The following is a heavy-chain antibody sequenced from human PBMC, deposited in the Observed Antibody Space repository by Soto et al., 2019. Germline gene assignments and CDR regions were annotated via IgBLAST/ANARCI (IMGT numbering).Heavy chain of an antibody. V-gene: IGHV1-18*01. CDR1: GYPFTTFG. Sequence: QGQLVQSGPEVKKPGASVKVSCKASGYPFTTFGIIWVRQAPGQGLEWMGWISGYNDNTNYAQKIQGRVTMTTDTSTSTAYMELRGLRSDDTAMYYCAKGGVRAPQTLAFETWGQGTMVTVSS. CDR2: ISGYNDNT. CDR3: AKGGVRAPQTLAFET. D-gene: IGHD1-1*01. J-gene: IGHJ3*02.